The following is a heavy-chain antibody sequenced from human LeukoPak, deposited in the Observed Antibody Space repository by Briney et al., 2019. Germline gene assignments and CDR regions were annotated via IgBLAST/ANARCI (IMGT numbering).Heavy chain of an antibody. D-gene: IGHD6-19*01. CDR3: AATSGIAVAGTVSFDY. V-gene: IGHV1-18*01. CDR2: ISAYNGNT. CDR1: GYTFTSYG. J-gene: IGHJ4*02. Sequence: ASVKVYCKASGYTFTSYGISWVRQAPGQGLEWMGWISAYNGNTNYAQKLQGRVTMTTDTSTSTAYMELRSLRSDDTAVYYCAATSGIAVAGTVSFDYWGQGTLVTVSS.